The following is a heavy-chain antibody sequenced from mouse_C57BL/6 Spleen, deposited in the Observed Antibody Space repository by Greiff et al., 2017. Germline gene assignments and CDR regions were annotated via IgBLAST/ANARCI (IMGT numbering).Heavy chain of an antibody. CDR1: GFTFSSYA. J-gene: IGHJ3*01. CDR3: TRGNWECAY. D-gene: IGHD4-1*01. CDR2: ISSGGDYI. Sequence: EVKLVESGEGLVKPGGSLKLSCAASGFTFSSYAMSWVRQTPEKRLEWVAYISSGGDYIYYADTVKGRFTISRDNARNTLYLQMSSLQSEDTAMYYCTRGNWECAYWGQGTLVTVSA. V-gene: IGHV5S21*01.